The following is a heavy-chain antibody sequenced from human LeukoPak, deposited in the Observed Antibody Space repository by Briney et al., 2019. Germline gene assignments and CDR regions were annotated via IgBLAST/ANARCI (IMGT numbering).Heavy chain of an antibody. D-gene: IGHD2-2*01. V-gene: IGHV3-30*02. CDR3: AKSLFYCSSTSCSDNWFDP. CDR2: IRYGGSNK. J-gene: IGHJ5*02. Sequence: GGSLRLSCAASGFTFSSYGMHWVRQAPGKGLEWVAFIRYGGSNKYYAYSVKGRFTISRDNSKNTLYLQMNSLKAEDTAVYYCAKSLFYCSSTSCSDNWFDPWGQGTLVTVSS. CDR1: GFTFSSYG.